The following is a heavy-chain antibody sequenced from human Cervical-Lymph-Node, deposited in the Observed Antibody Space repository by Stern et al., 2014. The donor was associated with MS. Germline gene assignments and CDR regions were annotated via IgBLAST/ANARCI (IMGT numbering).Heavy chain of an antibody. CDR1: GFRFDDYA. CDR3: ARAIGFCSGGNCEPYYYYGIDV. J-gene: IGHJ6*02. V-gene: IGHV3-9*01. Sequence: EVQLVESGGDLVQPGRSLRLSCAASGFRFDDYAMYWVRQAPGKGLEWVSGLSWSRGKIGYADSVKGRFTISRDNVKNSLFLQMNSLRSEDTASYYCARAIGFCSGGNCEPYYYYGIDVWGQGTRVTVSS. D-gene: IGHD2-15*01. CDR2: LSWSRGKI.